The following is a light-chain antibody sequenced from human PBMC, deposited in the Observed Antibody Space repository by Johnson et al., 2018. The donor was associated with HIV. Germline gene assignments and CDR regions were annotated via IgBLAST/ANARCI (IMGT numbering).Light chain of an antibody. CDR3: GTWDNSLNAYV. CDR2: RNN. J-gene: IGLJ1*01. CDR1: SSNIGSNT. V-gene: IGLV1-44*01. Sequence: QSVLTQPPSASGTPGQRVTISCSGSSSNIGSNTVNWYQQLPGTAPKLLIYRNNQRPSGVPDRFSGSKSGTSATLGITGLQTGDEADYYCGTWDNSLNAYVFGAATKVAVL.